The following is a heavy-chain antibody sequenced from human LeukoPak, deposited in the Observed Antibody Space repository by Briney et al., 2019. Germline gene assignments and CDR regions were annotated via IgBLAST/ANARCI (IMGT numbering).Heavy chain of an antibody. Sequence: GGSLRLSCAASGFIVSGDFMSWVRQAPGKGLEWVSVIYSDGSTYYADSVKGRFTISRDNSKNTLDLQMTGLRAEDTAVYYCARERGRGRDSPWFDYWGQGILVTVSS. V-gene: IGHV3-53*01. CDR3: ARERGRGRDSPWFDY. J-gene: IGHJ4*02. CDR2: IYSDGST. CDR1: GFIVSGDF. D-gene: IGHD1-26*01.